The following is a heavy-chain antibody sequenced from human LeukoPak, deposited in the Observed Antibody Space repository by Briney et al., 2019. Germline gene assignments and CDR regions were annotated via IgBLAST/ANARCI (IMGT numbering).Heavy chain of an antibody. CDR1: GGSISSYY. CDR3: ARDAPPHGYYYYGMDV. Sequence: PSETLSLTCSVSGGSISSYYWSWIRQPPGKGLEWFGYIYYSGSTNYNPSLKRRVTISVDTSKNQFSLTLSSVTAADTAVYYCARDAPPHGYYYYGMDVWGQGTTVTVSS. J-gene: IGHJ6*02. V-gene: IGHV4-59*01. CDR2: IYYSGST.